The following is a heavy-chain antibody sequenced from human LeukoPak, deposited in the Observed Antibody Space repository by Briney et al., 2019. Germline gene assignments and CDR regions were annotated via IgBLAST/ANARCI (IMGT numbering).Heavy chain of an antibody. D-gene: IGHD6-13*01. V-gene: IGHV1-2*02. CDR1: GYTFTGYY. CDR2: SSPNSGDT. CDR3: ARDFTPSSRPSRNWFDP. Sequence: ASVKVSCKASGYTFTGYYIHWVRQAPGQGLEWMGWSSPNSGDTNYAQKFQGRVTMTRDTSISTAYMELSRLRSDDTAVYYCARDFTPSSRPSRNWFDPWGQGTLVTVSS. J-gene: IGHJ5*02.